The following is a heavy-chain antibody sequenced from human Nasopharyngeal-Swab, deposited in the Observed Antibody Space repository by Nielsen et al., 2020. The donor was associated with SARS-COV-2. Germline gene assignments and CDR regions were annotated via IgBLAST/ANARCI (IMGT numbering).Heavy chain of an antibody. V-gene: IGHV4-34*01. Sequence: SDPLSPTFAVYGWSSSGYYWTWTRQPPGKGLGGIGEINHSGSTNYTPSPKSRVTISVDTSKNQFSLKLSSVTAADTAVYYCARARYYDSSGYGGYYYYGMDVWGQGTTVTVSS. J-gene: IGHJ6*02. CDR1: GWSSSGYY. CDR2: INHSGST. D-gene: IGHD3-22*01. CDR3: ARARYYDSSGYGGYYYYGMDV.